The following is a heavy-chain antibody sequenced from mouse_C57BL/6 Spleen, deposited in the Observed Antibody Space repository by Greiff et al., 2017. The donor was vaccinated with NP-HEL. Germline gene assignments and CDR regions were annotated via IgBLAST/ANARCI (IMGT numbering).Heavy chain of an antibody. V-gene: IGHV5-9-1*02. D-gene: IGHD3-3*01. J-gene: IGHJ4*01. CDR3: TRDRRDIAMDY. CDR1: GFTFSSYA. CDR2: ISSGGDYI. Sequence: EVHLVESGEGLVKPGGSLKLSCAASGFTFSSYAMSWVRQTPEKRLEWVAYISSGGDYIYYADTVKGRFTISRDNARNTLYLQMSSLKAEDTAMYYCTRDRRDIAMDYLGQGTSVTVSS.